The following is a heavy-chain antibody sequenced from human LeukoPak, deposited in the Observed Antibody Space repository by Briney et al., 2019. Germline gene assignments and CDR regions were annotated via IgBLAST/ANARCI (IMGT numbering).Heavy chain of an antibody. CDR1: GFTVSSSY. CDR3: AREKDFDSGPCGLDP. CDR2: ICSGGST. J-gene: IGHJ5*02. D-gene: IGHD3-10*01. V-gene: IGHV3-66*01. Sequence: GGSLRLSCAASGFTVSSSYMSWVRQAPGKGLEWVSVICSGGSTYYVDSVKGRFTISRDNSQNTLYLQMNSLRAEDTALYYCAREKDFDSGPCGLDPWGQGTLVTVSS.